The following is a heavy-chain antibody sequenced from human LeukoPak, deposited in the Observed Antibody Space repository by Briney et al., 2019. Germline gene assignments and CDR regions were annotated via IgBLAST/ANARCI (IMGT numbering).Heavy chain of an antibody. Sequence: SETLSLTCTVPGGSISSYYWSWIRQPPGKGLEWIGYIYYSGSTNYNPSLKSRVTISVDTSKNQFSLKLSSVTAADTAVYYCARHHGCGGDCYWFDPWGQGTLVTVSS. V-gene: IGHV4-59*08. J-gene: IGHJ5*02. CDR2: IYYSGST. D-gene: IGHD2-21*02. CDR3: ARHHGCGGDCYWFDP. CDR1: GGSISSYY.